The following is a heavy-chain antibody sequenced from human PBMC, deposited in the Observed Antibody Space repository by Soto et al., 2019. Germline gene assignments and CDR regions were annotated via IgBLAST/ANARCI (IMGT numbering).Heavy chain of an antibody. V-gene: IGHV1-24*01. CDR3: ATFKLGGYYDTSDDYAMDV. Sequence: GASVKVSCKVCGYTLTELSMHWVRQAPGKGLEWMGGFDPENGEAIYAQKFQGRVTMTEDTSTDTAYMELSSLRSEDTAVYYCATFKLGGYYDTSDDYAMDVWGQGTTVTVS. J-gene: IGHJ6*02. CDR2: FDPENGEA. CDR1: GYTLTELS. D-gene: IGHD1-26*01.